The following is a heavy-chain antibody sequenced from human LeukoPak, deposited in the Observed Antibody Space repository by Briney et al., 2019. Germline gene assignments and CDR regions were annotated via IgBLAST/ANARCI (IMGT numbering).Heavy chain of an antibody. CDR1: GFTFSTSG. CDR3: ARARGVSTGYRPIDY. J-gene: IGHJ4*02. V-gene: IGHV3-33*01. CDR2: IWYDGSNK. D-gene: IGHD3-22*01. Sequence: GGSLRLSCAASGFTFSTSGMHWVRQAPGKGLEWVAVIWYDGSNKHYAESVKGRFSISRDNSKSTLYLQMNSLRAEDAAVYYCARARGVSTGYRPIDYWGQGTLVTVSS.